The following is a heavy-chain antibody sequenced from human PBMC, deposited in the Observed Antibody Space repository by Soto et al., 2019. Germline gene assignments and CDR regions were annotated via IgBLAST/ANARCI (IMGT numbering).Heavy chain of an antibody. CDR2: ISGSGTTI. CDR1: GFSFSSYE. V-gene: IGHV3-48*03. Sequence: PGGSRRLSCAASGFSFSSYELNWGRPAVGEGLEWVSDISGSGTTIYYADSVRGRFTISRDNAKNSLFLQMNSLRAEDTAVYYCAILGKSCRTTNCTWGQGT. J-gene: IGHJ4*02. D-gene: IGHD2-2*01. CDR3: AILGKSCRTTNCT.